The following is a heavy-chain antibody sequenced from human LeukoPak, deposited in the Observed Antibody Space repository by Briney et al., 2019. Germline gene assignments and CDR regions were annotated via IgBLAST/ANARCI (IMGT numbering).Heavy chain of an antibody. CDR2: IYKSGST. V-gene: IGHV4-4*07. D-gene: IGHD6-19*01. CDR1: GDFISSDN. J-gene: IGHJ5*02. Sequence: SETLSLTCSVSGDFISSDNWSWIRQPAGKGLEWIGRIYKSGSTNYNPSLTRRVTMSVDTSKNQFSLTLSSVTAADTAVYYCASVRGYSSGWYASGFDPWGQGTLVTVSS. CDR3: ASVRGYSSGWYASGFDP.